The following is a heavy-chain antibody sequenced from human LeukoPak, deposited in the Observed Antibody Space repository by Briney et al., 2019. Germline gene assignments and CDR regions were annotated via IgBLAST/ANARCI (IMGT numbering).Heavy chain of an antibody. CDR1: VFTFSSYA. CDR3: AKVGYYDSSGYYHRLGFDY. D-gene: IGHD3-22*01. Sequence: GGSLRLSCAASVFTFSSYAMSWVRQAPGKGLEWVSGISGSGGGTYYADSVKGRFTISRDNSKNTVYLQMNSLRAEDTAVYYCAKVGYYDSSGYYHRLGFDYWGQGTLVTVSS. CDR2: ISGSGGGT. J-gene: IGHJ4*02. V-gene: IGHV3-23*01.